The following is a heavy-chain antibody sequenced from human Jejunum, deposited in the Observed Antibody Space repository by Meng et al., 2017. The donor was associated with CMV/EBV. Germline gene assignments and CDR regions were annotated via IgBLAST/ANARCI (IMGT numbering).Heavy chain of an antibody. CDR2: INISGST. D-gene: IGHD4-17*01. Sequence: RLRQWGDGTLLPSDTPSLPVAGDGGSVAGFCWSWIRHRPGKGQEWIGDINISGSTNYNPSLKRRVTILVDTSKRQFSLRLSFVTAADTAVYDCARVGGAQHGDFDFWGQGTLVTVSS. CDR3: ARVGGAQHGDFDF. V-gene: IGHV4-34*01. J-gene: IGHJ4*02. CDR1: GGSVAGFC.